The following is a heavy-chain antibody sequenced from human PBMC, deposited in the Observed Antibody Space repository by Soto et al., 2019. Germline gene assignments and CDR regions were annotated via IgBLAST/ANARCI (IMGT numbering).Heavy chain of an antibody. Sequence: EVQLLESGGGLVQPGGSLRLACDASGFSFSTYEMTWARQAPGKGLEWVAFINPSSGTTHYADSVKGRFTISRDNSKDTLYLQLTSLRVEDTAVYYCTKGGWLDVWGQGTTDTVSS. CDR3: TKGGWLDV. J-gene: IGHJ6*02. V-gene: IGHV3-23*01. CDR1: GFSFSTYE. D-gene: IGHD2-15*01. CDR2: INPSSGTT.